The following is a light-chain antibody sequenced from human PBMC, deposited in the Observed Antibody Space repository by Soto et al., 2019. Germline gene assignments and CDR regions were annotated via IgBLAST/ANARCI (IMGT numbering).Light chain of an antibody. CDR3: QHYNSYSEA. V-gene: IGKV1-5*03. Sequence: DIKMTQSPSTLSASVGDRVTITCRASQSIDSWLAWYQQKPGKAPKLLIYKASTLKSGVPSRFSGSGSGTEFNLTISSLQPDDFATYYCQHYNSYSEAFGQGTKVDIK. CDR1: QSIDSW. J-gene: IGKJ1*01. CDR2: KAS.